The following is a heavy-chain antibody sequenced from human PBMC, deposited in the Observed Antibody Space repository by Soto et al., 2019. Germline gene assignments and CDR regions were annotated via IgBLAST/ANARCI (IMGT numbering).Heavy chain of an antibody. Sequence: QVQLVQSGAEVKKPGASVKVSCKASGYTFTSYDINWVRQATGQGLEWMGWMNPNSGNTGYAQKFQGRVTMTRHTYITTAYMELISLRSEDTSVYYCARGGYLLWFGYLTLAFEIWGQGTMVTVSS. J-gene: IGHJ3*02. D-gene: IGHD3-10*01. CDR1: GYTFTSYD. CDR3: ARGGYLLWFGYLTLAFEI. CDR2: MNPNSGNT. V-gene: IGHV1-8*01.